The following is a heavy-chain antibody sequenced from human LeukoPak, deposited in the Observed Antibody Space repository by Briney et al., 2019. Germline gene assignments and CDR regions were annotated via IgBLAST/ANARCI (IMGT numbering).Heavy chain of an antibody. CDR3: ASQAYYVSSGYYYGAFDI. CDR1: GFTVSSHY. CDR2: IYSGGST. J-gene: IGHJ3*02. V-gene: IGHV3-66*04. D-gene: IGHD3-22*01. Sequence: PGGSLRLSCAVSGFTVSSHYMSWVRQAPGKGLEWVSVIYSGGSTYYADSVKGRFTISRDNSKNTLYLQMNSLRAEDTAVYYCASQAYYVSSGYYYGAFDIWGQGTMVTVSS.